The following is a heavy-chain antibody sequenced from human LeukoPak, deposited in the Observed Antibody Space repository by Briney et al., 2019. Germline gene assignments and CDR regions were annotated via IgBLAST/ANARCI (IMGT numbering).Heavy chain of an antibody. Sequence: GGSLRLSYAASGFTFDDYAMHWVRHAPGKGLEWVSGISWNSGSIGYADSVKGRFTISRDKAKNSLYLQMNSLRAEDTHLYYCARGIVVVPAAGAHLGMDFWGQATKVTVCS. V-gene: IGHV3-9*01. CDR1: GFTFDDYA. J-gene: IGHJ6*02. D-gene: IGHD2-2*01. CDR2: ISWNSGSI. CDR3: ARGIVVVPAAGAHLGMDF.